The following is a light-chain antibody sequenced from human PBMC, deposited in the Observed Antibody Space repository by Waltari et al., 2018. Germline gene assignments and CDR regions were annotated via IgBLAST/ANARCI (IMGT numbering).Light chain of an antibody. Sequence: DIEMTQSPLSLPVTPGEPASISCRSSQSLLHSNGYNYLDWYVQKPGQSPQLLIYLGSHQASGVPDRFSGSGSGRDFTLKISRVEAEDVGVYYCMQALQTLGTFGGGTKVEIK. J-gene: IGKJ4*01. CDR2: LGS. V-gene: IGKV2-28*01. CDR3: MQALQTLGT. CDR1: QSLLHSNGYNY.